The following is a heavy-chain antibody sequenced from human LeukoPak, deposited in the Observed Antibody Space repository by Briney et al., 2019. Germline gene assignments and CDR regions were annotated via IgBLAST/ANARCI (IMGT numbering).Heavy chain of an antibody. CDR2: IDPSNSQT. CDR1: GYIFTTYW. Sequence: GESRRISCTGSGYIFTTYWISWVRQMPGKGLEWMGKIDPSNSQTHYSPSFQGHVTISADKSSSTAYLQWTSLKATDTAMYYCARLSDYWGQGTLVTVSS. CDR3: ARLSDY. J-gene: IGHJ4*02. V-gene: IGHV5-10-1*01.